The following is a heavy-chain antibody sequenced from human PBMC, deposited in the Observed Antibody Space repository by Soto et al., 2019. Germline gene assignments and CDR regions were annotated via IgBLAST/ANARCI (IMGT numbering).Heavy chain of an antibody. CDR1: GYTLTELS. Sequence: VASVKVSCKVSGYTLTELSMHWVRQAPGKGLEWMGGFDPEDGETIYAQKFQGRVTMTEDTSTDTAYMELSSLRSEDTAVYYCATVRTEPGAFDIWGQGTMVTVSS. CDR2: FDPEDGET. D-gene: IGHD3-10*02. V-gene: IGHV1-24*01. J-gene: IGHJ3*02. CDR3: ATVRTEPGAFDI.